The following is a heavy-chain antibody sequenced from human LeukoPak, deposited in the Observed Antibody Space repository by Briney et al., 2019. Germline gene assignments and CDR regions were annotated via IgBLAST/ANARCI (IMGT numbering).Heavy chain of an antibody. CDR2: MNPNSGNT. D-gene: IGHD2-2*01. CDR1: GCIFTSYD. CDR3: ARVRGSTDYMDV. J-gene: IGHJ6*03. V-gene: IGHV1-8*03. Sequence: GASVEVSCKASGCIFTSYDINWVRQATGQGLEWMGWMNPNSGNTGNAQKFQDRVTITRDTSIDTAYMELSSLRSDDTAVYYCARVRGSTDYMDVWGKGTTVTVSS.